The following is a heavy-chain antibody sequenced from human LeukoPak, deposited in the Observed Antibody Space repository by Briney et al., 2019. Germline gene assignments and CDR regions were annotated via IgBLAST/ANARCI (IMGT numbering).Heavy chain of an antibody. Sequence: GGSLRLSCAASGFTFSSYEMNWVRQAPGKGLVWVSYISSSGSTIYYADSVKGRFTISRDNAKNSLYLQMNSLSAEDTAVYYCARSGYSSGWHTSYNYYFGDWGQGTLVTVSS. CDR1: GFTFSSYE. V-gene: IGHV3-48*03. J-gene: IGHJ4*02. CDR2: ISSSGSTI. CDR3: ARSGYSSGWHTSYNYYFGD. D-gene: IGHD6-19*01.